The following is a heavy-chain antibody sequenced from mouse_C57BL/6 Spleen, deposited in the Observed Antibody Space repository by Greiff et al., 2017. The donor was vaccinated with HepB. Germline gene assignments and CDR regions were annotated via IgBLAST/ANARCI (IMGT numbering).Heavy chain of an antibody. CDR2: ISDGGSYT. V-gene: IGHV5-4*01. J-gene: IGHJ3*01. CDR1: GFTFSSYA. D-gene: IGHD1-1*01. CDR3: ARALIYYYGGFAY. Sequence: EVQLVESGGGLVKPGWSLKLSCAASGFTFSSYAMSWVRQTPEKRLEWVATISDGGSYTYYPDNVKGRFTISRDNAKNNLYLQMSHLKSEDTAMYYCARALIYYYGGFAYWGQGTLVTVSA.